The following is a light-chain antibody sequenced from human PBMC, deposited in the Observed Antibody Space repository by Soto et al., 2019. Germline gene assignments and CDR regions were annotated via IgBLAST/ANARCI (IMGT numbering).Light chain of an antibody. Sequence: EIVLTQSPATLSLSPGERATLSCRASQSVSSSYLAWYQQKPDQAPRLLIYGASSTATRIPDRFSGSWSRTDFTLTISRLAPEVFAVYYCQHNGSSLWTFGQGTKVEIK. V-gene: IGKV3-20*01. CDR2: GAS. CDR3: QHNGSSLWT. CDR1: QSVSSSY. J-gene: IGKJ1*01.